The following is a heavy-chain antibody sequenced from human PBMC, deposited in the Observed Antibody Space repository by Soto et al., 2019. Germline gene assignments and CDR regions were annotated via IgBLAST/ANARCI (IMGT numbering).Heavy chain of an antibody. J-gene: IGHJ6*02. CDR3: ARDGYNPYYYYYGMDV. V-gene: IGHV4-61*08. D-gene: IGHD5-12*01. CDR2: TYNSVST. Sequence: SETLSLTCTVSGGSISRGGYYWSWIRQNPGKGLEWIGYTYNSVSTNYNPSLKSRVTISVDTSKNQFSLKLSSVTAADTAMYYCARDGYNPYYYYYGMDVWGQGTTVTVSS. CDR1: GGSISRGGYY.